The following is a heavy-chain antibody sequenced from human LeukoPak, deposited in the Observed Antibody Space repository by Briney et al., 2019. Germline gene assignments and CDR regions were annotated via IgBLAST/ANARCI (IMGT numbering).Heavy chain of an antibody. V-gene: IGHV4-34*01. Sequence: SETLSLTCAVYGGSFSGYYWSWIRQPPGKGLEWIGEINHSGSTNYNPSLKSRVTISVDTSKNQFSLKLSSATAADTAVYYCARASSWYEDWFDPWGQGTLVTVSS. CDR3: ARASSWYEDWFDP. J-gene: IGHJ5*02. D-gene: IGHD6-13*01. CDR2: INHSGST. CDR1: GGSFSGYY.